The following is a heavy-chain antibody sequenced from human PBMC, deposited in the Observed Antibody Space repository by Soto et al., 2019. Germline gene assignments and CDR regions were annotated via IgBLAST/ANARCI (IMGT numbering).Heavy chain of an antibody. D-gene: IGHD4-4*01. CDR3: ARAQTMTTVTTVVGWFDP. Sequence: ASVKVSCKASGYTFTSYYMHWVRQAPGQGLEWMGIINPSGGSTSYAQKFQGRVTMTRDTSTSTVYMELSSLRSEDTAVYYCARAQTMTTVTTVVGWFDPWGQGTLVTVSS. J-gene: IGHJ5*02. CDR1: GYTFTSYY. CDR2: INPSGGST. V-gene: IGHV1-46*03.